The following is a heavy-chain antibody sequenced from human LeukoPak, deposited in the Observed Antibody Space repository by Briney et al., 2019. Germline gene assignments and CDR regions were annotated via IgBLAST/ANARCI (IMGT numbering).Heavy chain of an antibody. Sequence: GASVKVSCKASGYTFTGYYMHWVRQAPGQGLEWMGWINPNSGGTNYAQKFQGRVTMTRDTSISTAYMELSRLRSDDTAVYYCARAQVLRFYSSGWYSFDYWGQGTLVTVSS. V-gene: IGHV1-2*02. CDR3: ARAQVLRFYSSGWYSFDY. CDR1: GYTFTGYY. D-gene: IGHD6-19*01. CDR2: INPNSGGT. J-gene: IGHJ4*02.